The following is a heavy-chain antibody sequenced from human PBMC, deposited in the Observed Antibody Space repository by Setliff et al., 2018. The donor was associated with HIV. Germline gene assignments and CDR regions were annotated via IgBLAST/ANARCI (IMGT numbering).Heavy chain of an antibody. CDR1: GGSISSSSYY. J-gene: IGHJ4*02. V-gene: IGHV4-39*01. CDR2: IYYSGRT. D-gene: IGHD3-22*01. Sequence: SETLSLTCTVSGGSISSSSYYWGWIRQPPGKGLEWIGSIYYSGRTYYNPPLKSRVTLSVDTSKNQVSLKVSSVTAADTAVYYCARRTEDYIYHYDSSGYYWAYWGQGTLVTVSS. CDR3: ARRTEDYIYHYDSSGYYWAY.